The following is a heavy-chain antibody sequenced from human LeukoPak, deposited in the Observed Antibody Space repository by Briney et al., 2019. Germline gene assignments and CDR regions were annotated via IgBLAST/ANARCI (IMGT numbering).Heavy chain of an antibody. V-gene: IGHV3-23*01. D-gene: IGHD5-24*01. Sequence: GGSLRLSCAASGFTISSYAMTWVRQAPGKGLEWVSSISSSGATTYYADSDKGRFTISRDISKNTLYLQMNSLTAEDSAVYYCAKEFIAGDGHVDCDSWGQGTLVTVSS. J-gene: IGHJ4*02. CDR2: ISSSGATT. CDR3: AKEFIAGDGHVDCDS. CDR1: GFTISSYA.